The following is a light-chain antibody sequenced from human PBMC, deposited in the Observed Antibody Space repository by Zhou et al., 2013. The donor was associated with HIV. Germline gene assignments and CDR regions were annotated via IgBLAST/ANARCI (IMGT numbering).Light chain of an antibody. CDR1: QSVNSNF. V-gene: IGKV3-20*01. Sequence: EIVMTQSPATLSVSSGERATLSCRASQSVNSNFLAWYQQKPGQAPRLLIYGTSNRAAGVPDRFSGSGSGTDFTLTITRLEPEDFAVYFCQQYSSSLFTFGPGTRVDIK. J-gene: IGKJ3*01. CDR2: GTS. CDR3: QQYSSSLFT.